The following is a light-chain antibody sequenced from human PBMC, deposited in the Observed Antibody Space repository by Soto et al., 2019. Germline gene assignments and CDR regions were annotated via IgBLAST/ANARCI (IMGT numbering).Light chain of an antibody. Sequence: EIVLTQSPATLSLSPGERATLSCRASQSLSGQLAWYQQQPGQAPRLLIYDASNRATGIPARFSGSGSATDFTLTISSLEPEDFAVYFCQQSCDWHLPFGGGTKVEIK. CDR1: QSLSGQ. J-gene: IGKJ4*01. V-gene: IGKV3-11*01. CDR3: QQSCDWHLP. CDR2: DAS.